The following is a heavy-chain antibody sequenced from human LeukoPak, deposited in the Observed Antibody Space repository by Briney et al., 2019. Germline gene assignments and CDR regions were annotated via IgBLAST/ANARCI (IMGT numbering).Heavy chain of an antibody. Sequence: SETLSLTCTVSGASINSNIHYWGWIRQPPGKGLEWIGSIYYSGSTYYNPSLKSRITISIDTSKNQFSLKLSSVTAADTAVYYCARRTVVIGRDDYWGQGTLVTVSS. D-gene: IGHD4-23*01. V-gene: IGHV4-39*01. CDR1: GASINSNIHY. CDR2: IYYSGST. J-gene: IGHJ4*02. CDR3: ARRTVVIGRDDY.